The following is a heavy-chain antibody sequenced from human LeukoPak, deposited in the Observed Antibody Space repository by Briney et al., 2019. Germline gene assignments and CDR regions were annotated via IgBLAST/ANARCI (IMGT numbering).Heavy chain of an antibody. J-gene: IGHJ4*02. CDR2: ISSDGSSI. V-gene: IGHV3-30*04. CDR1: GFPFSTYT. Sequence: GRSLRLSCAASGFPFSTYTLHWVRQAPGKGLEWVALISSDGSSIYYADSVKGRFTISRDNSKNTLYLQMNSLRAEDTAVYYCARGRFLEWLLAYFDYWGQGTLVTVPS. CDR3: ARGRFLEWLLAYFDY. D-gene: IGHD3-3*01.